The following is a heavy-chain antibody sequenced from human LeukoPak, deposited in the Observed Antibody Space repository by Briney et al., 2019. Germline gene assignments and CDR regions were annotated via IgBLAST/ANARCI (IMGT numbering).Heavy chain of an antibody. CDR1: GFTFSSYS. CDR3: AKDAVVRGVSPYYYYMDV. V-gene: IGHV3-48*01. J-gene: IGHJ6*03. CDR2: ISSSSSTI. Sequence: GGSLRLSCAASGFTFSSYSMNWVRQAPGKGLEWVSYISSSSSTIYYADSVRGRFTISRDNSKNTLYLQMNSLRAEDTAVYYCAKDAVVRGVSPYYYYMDVWGKGTTVTISS. D-gene: IGHD3-10*01.